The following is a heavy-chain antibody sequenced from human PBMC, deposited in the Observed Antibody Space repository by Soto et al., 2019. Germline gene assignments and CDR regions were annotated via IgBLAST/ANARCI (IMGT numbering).Heavy chain of an antibody. D-gene: IGHD1-26*01. CDR2: INHSGST. CDR3: AATTPIPDTLNWFDP. CDR1: GGSFSGYY. V-gene: IGHV4-34*01. J-gene: IGHJ5*02. Sequence: PSETLSLTCAVYGGSFSGYYWSWIRQPPGKGLEWIGEINHSGSTNYNPSLKSRVTISVDTSKNQFSLKLSSVTAADTAVYYCAATTPIPDTLNWFDPWGQGTLVTVSS.